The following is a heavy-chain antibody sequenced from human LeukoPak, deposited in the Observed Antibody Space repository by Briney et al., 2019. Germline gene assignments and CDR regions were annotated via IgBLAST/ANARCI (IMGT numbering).Heavy chain of an antibody. CDR1: GFTFSSYW. J-gene: IGHJ4*02. CDR3: VKQSIVGATTAPFDY. D-gene: IGHD1-26*01. CDR2: ITSDGSST. Sequence: GGSLRLSCATSGFTFSSYWMHWVRQAPGKGLVWVSRITSDGSSTSYADSVKGRFTISRDNSKNTLYLQMSSLRAEDTAVYYCVKQSIVGATTAPFDYWGQGTLVTVSS. V-gene: IGHV3-74*01.